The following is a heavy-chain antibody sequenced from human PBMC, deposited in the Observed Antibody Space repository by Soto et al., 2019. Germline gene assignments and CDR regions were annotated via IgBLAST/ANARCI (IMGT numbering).Heavy chain of an antibody. Sequence: QVQLRESGPGLVRPSETLSLTCSVSGGSLSSYYWTWIRQPPGKGLEWTGYVHYSGSTAYNSSLAGRLTISLDSSKNQISLTLRSVTAADTAVYFCTRSTKYYFDSWGQGVLVTVSS. CDR3: TRSTKYYFDS. V-gene: IGHV4-59*08. CDR1: GGSLSSYY. CDR2: VHYSGST. J-gene: IGHJ4*02.